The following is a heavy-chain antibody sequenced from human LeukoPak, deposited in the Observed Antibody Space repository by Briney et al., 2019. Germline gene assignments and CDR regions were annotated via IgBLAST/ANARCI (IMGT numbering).Heavy chain of an antibody. CDR1: GYTLTELS. CDR2: FDPEDGET. Sequence: GASVKVSCKXSGYTLTELSMHWVRQAPGKGLEWMGSFDPEDGETIYAQKFQGRVTMTEDTSTDTAYMELSSLRSEDTAVYYCATAVVGATDAFDIWGQGTMVTVSS. V-gene: IGHV1-24*01. J-gene: IGHJ3*02. D-gene: IGHD1-26*01. CDR3: ATAVVGATDAFDI.